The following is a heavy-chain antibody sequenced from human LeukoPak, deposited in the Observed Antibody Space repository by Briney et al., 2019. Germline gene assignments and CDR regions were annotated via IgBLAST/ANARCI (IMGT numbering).Heavy chain of an antibody. CDR1: GGTFSSYA. V-gene: IGHV1-69*13. J-gene: IGHJ4*02. CDR3: ARDSIAAEEADDTH. D-gene: IGHD6-13*01. CDR2: IIPIFGTA. Sequence: VASVKVSCKASGGTFSSYATSWVRQAPGQGLEWMGGIIPIFGTANYAQKFQGRVTITADESTSTAYMELSSLRSEDTAVYYCARDSIAAEEADDTHWGQGTLVTVSS.